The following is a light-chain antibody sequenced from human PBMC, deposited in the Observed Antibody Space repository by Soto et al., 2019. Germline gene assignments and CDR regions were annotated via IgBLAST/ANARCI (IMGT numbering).Light chain of an antibody. V-gene: IGKV2-28*01. CDR3: MQARQAPPT. CDR1: QSLLRSDGYSS. CDR2: LGS. J-gene: IGKJ4*01. Sequence: DIVMPQSPVSLPVTPGEPAFISCRSSQSLLRSDGYSSLDWYRQKSGQSPQLLIHLGSVRAPGAPDRFTASGSGTDVTLNISRVEAEDVGVYFCMQARQAPPTFGGGNKVELQ.